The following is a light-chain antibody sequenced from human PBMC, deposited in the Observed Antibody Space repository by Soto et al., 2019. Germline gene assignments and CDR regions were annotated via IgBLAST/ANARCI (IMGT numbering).Light chain of an antibody. CDR3: LQSYTYPLS. V-gene: IGKV1-6*01. CDR1: QGIRND. Sequence: AIQLTQSPDSLSASVGDTVTIACRASQGIRNDLGWYQQKPGQAPKLLMFSTSNLQGGVPSRFNGSGSRTDFTLTISGLQPDDFATYYCLQSYTYPLSFGGGTKVEIK. CDR2: STS. J-gene: IGKJ4*01.